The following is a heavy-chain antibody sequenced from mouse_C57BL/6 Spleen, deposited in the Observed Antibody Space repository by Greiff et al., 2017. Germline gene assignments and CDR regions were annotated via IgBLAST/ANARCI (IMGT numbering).Heavy chain of an antibody. Sequence: VKLMESGAELVRPGASVTLSCKASGYTFTDYEMHWVKQTPVHGLEWIGAIDPETGGPAYNQKFKGKAILTADKSSSTAYMERRSLTSEDSAVYYCTRGDYGSSYDYWGQGTTLTVSS. J-gene: IGHJ2*01. CDR3: TRGDYGSSYDY. CDR1: GYTFTDYE. CDR2: IDPETGGP. V-gene: IGHV1-15*01. D-gene: IGHD1-1*01.